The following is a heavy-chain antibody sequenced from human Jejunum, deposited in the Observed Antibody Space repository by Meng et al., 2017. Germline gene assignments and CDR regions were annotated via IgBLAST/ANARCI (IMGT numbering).Heavy chain of an antibody. Sequence: SETLSLTCTVSGGSITSSSYYWGWIRQPPGKGLDWIGNIYYTGTTYYNPSLKSRVTISLDTSNNHFSLKLSSVTAADTAVYYCASGTFRDSSSFYYFDYWGQGTLVTVSS. J-gene: IGHJ4*02. CDR2: IYYTGTT. CDR3: ASGTFRDSSSFYYFDY. D-gene: IGHD6-13*01. CDR1: GGSITSSSYY. V-gene: IGHV4-39*07.